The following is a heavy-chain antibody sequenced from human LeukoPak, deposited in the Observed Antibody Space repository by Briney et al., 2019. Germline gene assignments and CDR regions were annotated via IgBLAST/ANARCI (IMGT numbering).Heavy chain of an antibody. J-gene: IGHJ5*02. D-gene: IGHD3-3*01. CDR2: IYYSGST. CDR1: GGSISSYY. V-gene: IGHV4-59*01. CDR3: ARGPSSRLRFLEWSTSGGSFDP. Sequence: SETLSLTCTVSGGSISSYYWSWIRQPPGKGLEWIGYIYYSGSTNYNPSLKSRVTISVDTSKNQFSLKLRSVTAADTAVYYCARGPSSRLRFLEWSTSGGSFDPWGQGTLVTVSS.